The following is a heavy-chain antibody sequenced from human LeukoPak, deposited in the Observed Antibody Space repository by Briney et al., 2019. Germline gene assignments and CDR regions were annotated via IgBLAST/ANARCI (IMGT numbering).Heavy chain of an antibody. CDR2: ISGGGGST. D-gene: IGHD1-26*01. CDR1: GFTFNSYA. Sequence: GGSLRPSCAASGFTFNSYAMTWVRQARGKGLEWVSAISGGGGSTYYVDSVKGWFTISRDNSKNTLYLQMSSLRAEDTAAYYCAKVADPIVGATNYFDYWGQGTLATVSS. J-gene: IGHJ4*02. CDR3: AKVADPIVGATNYFDY. V-gene: IGHV3-23*01.